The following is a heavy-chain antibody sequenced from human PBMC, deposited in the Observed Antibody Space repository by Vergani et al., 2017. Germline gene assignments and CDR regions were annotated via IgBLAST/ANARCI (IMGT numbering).Heavy chain of an antibody. CDR2: IYRTGRT. Sequence: QVQLQESGPGLVKPSETLSLTCTVSNDSVSNTFYYWGWIRQTPGKGLEWIGSIYRTGRTHFNPSLKSRVTISVDTSNNHFSLRLNSLTAADTAVYYCARRSGIVYDIFSGTQYFFDFGGREALVTVSS. J-gene: IGHJ4*02. V-gene: IGHV4-39*07. CDR3: ARRSGIVYDIFSGTQYFFDF. D-gene: IGHD3-9*01. CDR1: NDSVSNTFYY.